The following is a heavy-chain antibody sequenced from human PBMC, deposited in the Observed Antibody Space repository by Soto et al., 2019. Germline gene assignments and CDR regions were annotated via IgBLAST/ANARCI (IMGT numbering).Heavy chain of an antibody. Sequence: PETLSLTCTVSGGSVSSGHYYWTWIRQPPGKGLEWIGYLYYSGNTNYNPSLKSRVTISVDTSKNHFSLKLTSVTAADTAVYYCANGYNLDYWGQGALVTVSS. CDR2: LYYSGNT. V-gene: IGHV4-61*03. CDR1: GGSVSSGHYY. CDR3: ANGYNLDY. D-gene: IGHD5-12*01. J-gene: IGHJ4*02.